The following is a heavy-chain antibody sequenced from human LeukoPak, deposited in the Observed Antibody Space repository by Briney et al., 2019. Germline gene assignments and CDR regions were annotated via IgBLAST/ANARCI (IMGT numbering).Heavy chain of an antibody. V-gene: IGHV3-48*02. J-gene: IGHJ4*02. Sequence: GGSLRLSCAASGFTFSSYSMNWVRQAPGKGLEWVSYISSSSSTIYYADSVKGRFTISRDNAKNSLYLQVNSLRDEDTAVYYCARDREITMIVVAALGYWGQGTLVTVSS. D-gene: IGHD3-22*01. CDR3: ARDREITMIVVAALGY. CDR2: ISSSSSTI. CDR1: GFTFSSYS.